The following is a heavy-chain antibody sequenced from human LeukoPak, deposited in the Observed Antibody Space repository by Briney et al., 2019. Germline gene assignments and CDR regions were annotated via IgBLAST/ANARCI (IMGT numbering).Heavy chain of an antibody. V-gene: IGHV4-34*01. D-gene: IGHD3-3*01. Sequence: SETLSLTCAVYSGSLSGYYWSWIRQPPGRGLEWIGEINRSGSANYNPSLKSRVTVSVDTSKNQFSLKLSSVTAADTAVYYCAGTHYDFWSAYLDSWGQGTLVTVSS. CDR3: AGTHYDFWSAYLDS. CDR2: INRSGSA. J-gene: IGHJ4*02. CDR1: SGSLSGYY.